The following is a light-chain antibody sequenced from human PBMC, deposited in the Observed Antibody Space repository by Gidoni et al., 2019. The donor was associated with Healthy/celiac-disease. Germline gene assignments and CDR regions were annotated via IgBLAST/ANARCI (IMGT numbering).Light chain of an antibody. CDR3: QQYGSSPYA. Sequence: ETELTQSPGTLALAPGERATRSCRASQSVSSSYLAWYQQKPGQAPRLLIYGASSRATGLPDRFSGSGSGTDFTLTISRLEPEDFAVYYCQQYGSSPYAFGGGTKVEIK. CDR1: QSVSSSY. J-gene: IGKJ4*01. V-gene: IGKV3-20*01. CDR2: GAS.